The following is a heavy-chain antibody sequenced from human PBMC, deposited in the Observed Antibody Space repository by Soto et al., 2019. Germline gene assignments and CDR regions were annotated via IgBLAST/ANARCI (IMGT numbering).Heavy chain of an antibody. CDR1: GNTFTSYY. D-gene: IGHD2-21*01. CDR3: ASGYSSDYGMDV. J-gene: IGHJ6*02. V-gene: IGHV1-46*01. Sequence: ASVKVSFKASGNTFTSYYMHWVRQAPGQGLEWMGIINSGGGSGIYTQKLQGRFSMTRDTSTSTVYMELSSLRYEDTAVYYCASGYSSDYGMDVWGQGTTVTVSS. CDR2: INSGGGSG.